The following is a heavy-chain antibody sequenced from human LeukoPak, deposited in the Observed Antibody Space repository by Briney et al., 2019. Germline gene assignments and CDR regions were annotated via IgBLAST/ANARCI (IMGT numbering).Heavy chain of an antibody. J-gene: IGHJ6*02. V-gene: IGHV1-69*13. D-gene: IGHD5-18*01. Sequence: ASAKVSCKASGGTFSSYAISWVRQAPGQGLEWMGGIIPIFGTANSAQKFQGRVTITADESTSTAYMELSSLRSEDTAVYYCARVTAFPPYYYGMDVWGQGTTVTVSS. CDR2: IIPIFGTA. CDR3: ARVTAFPPYYYGMDV. CDR1: GGTFSSYA.